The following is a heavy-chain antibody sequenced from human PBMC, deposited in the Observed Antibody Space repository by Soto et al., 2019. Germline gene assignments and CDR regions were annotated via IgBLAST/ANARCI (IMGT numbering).Heavy chain of an antibody. J-gene: IGHJ4*02. CDR2: INPNSGGT. D-gene: IGHD6-13*01. CDR3: AREGVDSSSWYGPDY. V-gene: IGHV1-2*04. CDR1: GYTFTGYY. Sequence: ASVKVCCKASGYTFTGYYMHWVRQAPGQGLEWMGWINPNSGGTNYAQKFQGWVTMTRDTSISTAYMELSRLRSDDTAVYYCAREGVDSSSWYGPDYWGQGTLVTVSS.